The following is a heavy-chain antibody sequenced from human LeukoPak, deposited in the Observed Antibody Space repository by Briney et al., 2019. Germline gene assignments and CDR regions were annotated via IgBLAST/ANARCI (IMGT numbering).Heavy chain of an antibody. J-gene: IGHJ4*02. CDR3: ARYGDPNYYFDY. CDR2: VFTSGDA. Sequence: SETLSLTCTVSNGSITSYYWSWIRQPAGKGLEWIGRVFTSGDAKYNPSLESRVSMSLDTSKNQFSLKLTSLTAADTAVYYGARYGDPNYYFDYWGQGTLVTVSS. D-gene: IGHD2-21*02. CDR1: NGSITSYY. V-gene: IGHV4-4*07.